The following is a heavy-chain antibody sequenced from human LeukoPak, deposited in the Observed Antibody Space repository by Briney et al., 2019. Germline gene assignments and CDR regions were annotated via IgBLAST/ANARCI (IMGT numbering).Heavy chain of an antibody. Sequence: PGGSLRLSCAASGFTFSNYEMNWVRQAPGKGLEWVSFISPGDSNIFYSDSVKGRFTISRDNAKNSLFLQMSSLRPEDTAVYFCAGEGTNGDFFDYWGQGTLVTVSS. V-gene: IGHV3-48*03. CDR3: AGEGTNGDFFDY. J-gene: IGHJ4*02. D-gene: IGHD3-3*01. CDR1: GFTFSNYE. CDR2: ISPGDSNI.